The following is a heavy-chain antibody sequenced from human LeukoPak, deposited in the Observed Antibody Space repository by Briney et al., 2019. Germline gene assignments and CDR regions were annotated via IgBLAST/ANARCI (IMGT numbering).Heavy chain of an antibody. CDR1: GGTFSSYA. J-gene: IGHJ3*02. D-gene: IGHD3-22*01. CDR3: ARDRRDYYDSSGYLRDAFDS. V-gene: IGHV1-69*05. Sequence: SVKVSCKASGGTFSSYAISLVRQAPGQGLEWMGRIIPIFGTANYAQKFQGRVTITTDESASTAYMELSSLRSEDTAVYYCARDRRDYYDSSGYLRDAFDSWGQGTMVTVSS. CDR2: IIPIFGTA.